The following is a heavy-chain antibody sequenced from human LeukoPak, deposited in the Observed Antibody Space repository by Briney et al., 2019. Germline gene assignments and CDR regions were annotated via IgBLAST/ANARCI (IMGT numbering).Heavy chain of an antibody. J-gene: IGHJ4*02. CDR3: ARHSGTYYDFDY. D-gene: IGHD1-26*01. V-gene: IGHV4-59*08. CDR2: IYYSGNT. CDR1: GGSISSYY. Sequence: SETLSLTCTVSGGSISSYYWSWIRQPPGKGLEWIGYIYYSGNTNYNPSLKGRVTISVDTSKNQFSLKLTSVTAADTAVYYCARHSGTYYDFDYWDQGTLVTVSS.